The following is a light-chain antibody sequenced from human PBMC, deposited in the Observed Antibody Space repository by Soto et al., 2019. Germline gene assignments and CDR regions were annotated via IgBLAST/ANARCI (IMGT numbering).Light chain of an antibody. CDR1: SSNIGAGYD. J-gene: IGLJ2*01. CDR2: VNG. Sequence: QSVLTQPPSVSGAPGQRVTISCTGSSSNIGAGYDVHWYQQLPGTAPKLLIYVNGNRPSGVPDRFSGSKSGTSASLAITGLQAEDEADYYCQSYDSSLSAVVFGVGTKLTVL. CDR3: QSYDSSLSAVV. V-gene: IGLV1-40*01.